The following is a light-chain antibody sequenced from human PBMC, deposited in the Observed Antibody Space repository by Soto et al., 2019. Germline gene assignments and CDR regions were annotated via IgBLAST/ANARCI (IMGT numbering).Light chain of an antibody. CDR3: MQALQTPLT. J-gene: IGKJ4*01. Sequence: DIVMTQSPLSLPVTPGEPASISCRSSQSLLHRNGYNYVDWYLQKPGQSPQLLIHLGSNRASGVTYRLSGSRSGTDFILKISRGEAEDVGVYYCMQALQTPLTFGGGTKVEIK. CDR2: LGS. V-gene: IGKV2-28*01. CDR1: QSLLHRNGYNY.